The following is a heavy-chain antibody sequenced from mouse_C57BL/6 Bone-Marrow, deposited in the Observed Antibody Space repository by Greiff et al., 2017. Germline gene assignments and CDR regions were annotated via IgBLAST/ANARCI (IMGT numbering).Heavy chain of an antibody. Sequence: EVKLVESGGGLVQPKGSLKLSCAASGFSFNTYAMNWVRQAPGKGLEWVARIRSKSNNYATYYADSVKDRLTISRDDSESMLYLQMNNLKTEDTAMYYCVRHGFITTVVDSWYFDVWGTGTTVTVSS. CDR1: GFSFNTYA. D-gene: IGHD1-1*01. J-gene: IGHJ1*03. V-gene: IGHV10-1*01. CDR2: IRSKSNNYAT. CDR3: VRHGFITTVVDSWYFDV.